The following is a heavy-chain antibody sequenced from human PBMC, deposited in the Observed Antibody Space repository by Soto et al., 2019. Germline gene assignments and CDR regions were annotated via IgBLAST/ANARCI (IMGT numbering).Heavy chain of an antibody. CDR1: GFTVNNTA. CDR3: AKGIGCGADCHSYDTFDI. D-gene: IGHD2-21*02. V-gene: IGHV3-23*01. Sequence: GGSRRLSCAASGFTVNNTAMTWVRQAPGKGLEWVSAFSGRSKSTYYATSVKGRFTISKDNSKNTLYLQMNSLRAEDTALYYCAKGIGCGADCHSYDTFDIWGQGTVVTVSS. CDR2: FSGRSKST. J-gene: IGHJ3*02.